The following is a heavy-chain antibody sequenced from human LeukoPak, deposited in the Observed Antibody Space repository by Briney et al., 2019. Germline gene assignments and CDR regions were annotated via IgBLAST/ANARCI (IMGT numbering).Heavy chain of an antibody. Sequence: GGSLRLSCAASGFTVSSNYMSWVRQAPGKGLEWVAVISYDGSKKYYADSVKGRFTISRDNSKNTLYLQMNSLRAEDTAVYYCAKQDSSGWYEWFDPWGQGTLVTVSS. CDR1: GFTVSSNY. V-gene: IGHV3-30*18. CDR3: AKQDSSGWYEWFDP. D-gene: IGHD6-19*01. CDR2: ISYDGSKK. J-gene: IGHJ5*02.